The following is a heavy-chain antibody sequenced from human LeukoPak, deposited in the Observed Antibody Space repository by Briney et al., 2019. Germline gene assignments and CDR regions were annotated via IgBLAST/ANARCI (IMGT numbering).Heavy chain of an antibody. CDR3: DFWSGHEAFDI. J-gene: IGHJ3*02. Sequence: ASVKVSCKASGYTFTGYYMHWVRQAPGQGLEWMGWINPNSGGTNYAQKFQGRVTMTRDTSISTAYMELSSLRSEDTAVYYCDFWSGHEAFDIWGQGTMVTVSS. CDR2: INPNSGGT. D-gene: IGHD3-3*01. V-gene: IGHV1-2*02. CDR1: GYTFTGYY.